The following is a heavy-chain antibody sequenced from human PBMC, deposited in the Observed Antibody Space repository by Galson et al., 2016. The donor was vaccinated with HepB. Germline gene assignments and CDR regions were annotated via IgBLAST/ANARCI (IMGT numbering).Heavy chain of an antibody. J-gene: IGHJ3*01. CDR3: ATTYCGGDCYHVYAFDF. CDR2: THYSGST. V-gene: IGHV4-59*03. CDR1: GDSISKYY. Sequence: SETLSLTCTVSGDSISKYYCSWIRQPPGKALEWIGYTHYSGSTDYNSSLKSRITMSVDTSKNQFSLKLSSVTAADTALYYCATTYCGGDCYHVYAFDFWGQGTMVTVS. D-gene: IGHD2-21*02.